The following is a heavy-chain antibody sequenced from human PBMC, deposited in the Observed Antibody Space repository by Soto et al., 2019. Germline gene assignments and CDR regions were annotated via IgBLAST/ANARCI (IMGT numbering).Heavy chain of an antibody. CDR1: GYSFICYY. V-gene: IGHV1-2*02. J-gene: IGHJ4*02. Sequence: SSVKVSCKASGYSFICYYMNWVRQAPGQGFEWMGWINPNNGDTNYAQKFQGRVTMTRDTSISTAYMELNRLRSEDTAVYYCATGPTGWDYWGEGSLVTVSS. D-gene: IGHD3-9*01. CDR3: ATGPTGWDY. CDR2: INPNNGDT.